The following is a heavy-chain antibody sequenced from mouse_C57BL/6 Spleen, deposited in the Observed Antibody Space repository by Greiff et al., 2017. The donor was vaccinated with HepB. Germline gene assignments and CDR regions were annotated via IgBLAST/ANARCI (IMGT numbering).Heavy chain of an antibody. Sequence: QVQLQQSGAELVRPGTSVKMSCKASGYTFTNYWIGWAKQRPGHGLEWIGDIYPGGGYTNYNEKFKGKATLTADKSSSTAYMQFSSLTSEDSAIYYCARNSNPYAMDYWGQGTSVTVSS. D-gene: IGHD2-5*01. CDR1: GYTFTNYW. J-gene: IGHJ4*01. CDR2: IYPGGGYT. V-gene: IGHV1-63*01. CDR3: ARNSNPYAMDY.